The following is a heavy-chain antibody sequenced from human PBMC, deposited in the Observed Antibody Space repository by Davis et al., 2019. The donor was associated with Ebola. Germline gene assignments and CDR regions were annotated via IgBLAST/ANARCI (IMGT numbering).Heavy chain of an antibody. CDR2: ISSSSSTI. D-gene: IGHD1-26*01. Sequence: GESLKISCAASGFSFSDYSINWVRQAPGKGLEWVSYISSSSSTIYYADSVKGRFTISRDNSKNTLYLQMNGLRVEDTAIYYCAKDTSNIWFDIWGQGTMVTVSS. J-gene: IGHJ3*02. V-gene: IGHV3-48*01. CDR3: AKDTSNIWFDI. CDR1: GFSFSDYS.